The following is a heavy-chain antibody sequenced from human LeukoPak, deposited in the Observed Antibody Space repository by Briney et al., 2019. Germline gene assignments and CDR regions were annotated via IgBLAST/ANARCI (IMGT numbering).Heavy chain of an antibody. V-gene: IGHV4-34*01. D-gene: IGHD6-13*01. Sequence: SETLSLTCVVYGGSFSAYYWSWIRQPPGKGLEWIGEINESGGTKYNPSLKSRGTISVDTSKNQFSLKLSSVTAADTAVYYCARVTAAADTGWFDPWGQGTLVTVSS. CDR2: INESGGT. J-gene: IGHJ5*02. CDR1: GGSFSAYY. CDR3: ARVTAAADTGWFDP.